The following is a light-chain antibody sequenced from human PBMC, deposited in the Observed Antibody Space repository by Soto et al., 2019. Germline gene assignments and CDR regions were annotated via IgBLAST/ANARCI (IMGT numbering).Light chain of an antibody. CDR2: LTS. Sequence: EIVLTQSPATLSSFPGDRVPLPCRASQAVNTRLAWYQHKPCQAHRLLIYLTSNRAAGIPARFSGSGSGTDFTLTISSLEPEDSAVYYCQQRNVWPPVTCGQGTRLEIK. CDR3: QQRNVWPPVT. J-gene: IGKJ5*01. V-gene: IGKV3-11*01. CDR1: QAVNTR.